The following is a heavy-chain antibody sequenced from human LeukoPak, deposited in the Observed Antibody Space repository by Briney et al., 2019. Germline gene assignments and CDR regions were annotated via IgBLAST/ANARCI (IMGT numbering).Heavy chain of an antibody. D-gene: IGHD6-13*01. CDR1: GYSFTSYW. V-gene: IGHV5-51*01. CDR2: IYPGDSDT. J-gene: IGHJ1*01. CDR3: ARPRIAAAGTGYFQH. Sequence: GESLKISCKGSGYSFTSYWIGWVRQMPGKGLEWMGIIYPGDSDTRYSPSFQGQVTISADKSISTAYLQWSSLKASDTAMYYCARPRIAAAGTGYFQHWGQGTLVTVSS.